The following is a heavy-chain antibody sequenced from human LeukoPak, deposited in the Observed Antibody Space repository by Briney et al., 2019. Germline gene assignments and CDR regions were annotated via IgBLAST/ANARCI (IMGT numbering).Heavy chain of an antibody. CDR1: GGSISSSTYS. Sequence: KPSETLSLTCTVSGGSISSSTYSWGWIRQPPGKGLEWIGTIYYSGSTYYNPSLKSRVTISVDTSKNQFSLKLSSVTAADTAVYYCARHVGMAAVYFDNWGPGTLVTVSS. CDR2: IYYSGST. CDR3: ARHVGMAAVYFDN. J-gene: IGHJ4*02. D-gene: IGHD5-24*01. V-gene: IGHV4-39*01.